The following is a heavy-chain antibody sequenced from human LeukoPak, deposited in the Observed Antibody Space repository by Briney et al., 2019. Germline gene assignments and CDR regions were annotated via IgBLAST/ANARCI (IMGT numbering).Heavy chain of an antibody. D-gene: IGHD5-18*01. J-gene: IGHJ4*02. V-gene: IGHV1-2*02. CDR3: AREGDTAMVHFDF. CDR1: GYTFTDYY. Sequence: ASVEVSCKASGYTFTDYYIHWVRQAPGQGLEWMGWINHNSGGTKFAQKFQGRVTMTRDTSISTTYMEVSRLKSDHTAVYYCAREGDTAMVHFDFWGQGTLVTVSS. CDR2: INHNSGGT.